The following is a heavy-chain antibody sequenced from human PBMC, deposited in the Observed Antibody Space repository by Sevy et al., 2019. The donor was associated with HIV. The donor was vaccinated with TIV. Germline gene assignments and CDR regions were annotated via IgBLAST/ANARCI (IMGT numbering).Heavy chain of an antibody. Sequence: GGSLRLSCAASGFTFSSYGMHWVRQAPGKGLEWVAVIWYDGGNKYYADSVKGRFTISRDNSKNTLYLQMNSLRAEDTAVYYCAREGYYDSSGYYYYFDYWGQGTLVTVSS. J-gene: IGHJ4*02. CDR3: AREGYYDSSGYYYYFDY. D-gene: IGHD3-22*01. CDR2: IWYDGGNK. CDR1: GFTFSSYG. V-gene: IGHV3-33*01.